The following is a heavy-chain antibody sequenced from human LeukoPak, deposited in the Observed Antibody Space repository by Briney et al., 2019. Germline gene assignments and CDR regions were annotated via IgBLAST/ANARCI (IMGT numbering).Heavy chain of an antibody. CDR3: AKDLGYYDSSGYYLFDY. CDR2: IRYDGSNK. V-gene: IGHV3-30*02. D-gene: IGHD3-22*01. CDR1: GFTFSSYG. J-gene: IGHJ4*02. Sequence: GGSLRLSXAASGFTFSSYGMHWVRQAPGKGLEWVAFIRYDGSNKYYADSVKGRFTISRDNSKNTLYLQMNSLRAEDTAVYYCAKDLGYYDSSGYYLFDYWGQGTLVTVSS.